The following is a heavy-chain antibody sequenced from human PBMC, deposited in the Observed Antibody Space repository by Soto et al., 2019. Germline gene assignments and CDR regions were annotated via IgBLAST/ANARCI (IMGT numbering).Heavy chain of an antibody. CDR3: VNMMIARGAFDF. Sequence: GGSLRLSCSASGFAFSSYAMHWVRQTPGKGLEHVSAISPQGGSTYYADSVKGRFTISRDDSKNTVYLQMSSLRPVDTAVYYCVNMMIARGAFDFWGQGTLVTVSS. D-gene: IGHD2-21*01. J-gene: IGHJ4*02. CDR2: ISPQGGST. V-gene: IGHV3-64D*06. CDR1: GFAFSSYA.